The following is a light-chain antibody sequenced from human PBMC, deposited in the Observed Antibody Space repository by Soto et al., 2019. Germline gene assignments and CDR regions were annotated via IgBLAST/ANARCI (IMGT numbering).Light chain of an antibody. J-gene: IGKJ3*01. CDR3: QRSST. CDR2: KAS. Sequence: DIQMTQSPSTLSASVGDRVTITCRASQSISSWLAWYQQKPGKAPKLLIYKASSLERGVPSRFSGSGSGTEFTLTISSLQPDAFATYYCQRSSTFGPGTKVDIK. V-gene: IGKV1-5*03. CDR1: QSISSW.